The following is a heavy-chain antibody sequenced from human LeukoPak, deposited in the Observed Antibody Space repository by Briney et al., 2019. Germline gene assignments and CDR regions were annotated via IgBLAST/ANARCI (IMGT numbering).Heavy chain of an antibody. CDR1: GFTFSSYG. D-gene: IGHD1-1*01. J-gene: IGHJ4*02. CDR3: ARDQRATASTGSYFDY. Sequence: GGSLRLSCAASGFTFSSYGMNWVRQAPGKGLEWVSSVSSSSSYIYYADSVKGRFTISRDNAKNSLSLQMNSLRAEDTAVYYCARDQRATASTGSYFDYWGQGTLVTASS. V-gene: IGHV3-21*01. CDR2: VSSSSSYI.